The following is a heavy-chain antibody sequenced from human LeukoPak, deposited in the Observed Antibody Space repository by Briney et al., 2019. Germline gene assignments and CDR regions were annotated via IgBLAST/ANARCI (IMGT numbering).Heavy chain of an antibody. CDR2: ISGSGGST. Sequence: GGSLRLSCAASGFTFSSYWMSWVRQAPGKGLEWVSAISGSGGSTYYADSVKGRFTISRDNSKNTLYLQMNSLRAEDTAVYYCAKPYYYDSSGYYTVDYWGQGTLVTVSS. J-gene: IGHJ4*02. V-gene: IGHV3-23*01. D-gene: IGHD3-22*01. CDR3: AKPYYYDSSGYYTVDY. CDR1: GFTFSSYW.